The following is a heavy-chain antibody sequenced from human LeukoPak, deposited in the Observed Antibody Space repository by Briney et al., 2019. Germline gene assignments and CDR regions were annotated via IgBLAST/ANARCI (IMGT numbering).Heavy chain of an antibody. D-gene: IGHD3-9*01. CDR1: GYTFTSYG. Sequence: GASVKVSCKASGYTFTSYGISWVRQAPGQGLEWMGLINPSGSSTLYAQKFQGRVTMTRDTSISTAYMELSRLRSDDTAVFYCARVAHNYDLLTGYYPYLDYFDFWGQGTLVTVSS. J-gene: IGHJ4*02. V-gene: IGHV1-46*01. CDR2: INPSGSST. CDR3: ARVAHNYDLLTGYYPYLDYFDF.